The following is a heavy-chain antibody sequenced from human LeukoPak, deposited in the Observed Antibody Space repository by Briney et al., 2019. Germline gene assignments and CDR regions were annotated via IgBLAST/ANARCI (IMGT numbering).Heavy chain of an antibody. J-gene: IGHJ4*02. CDR2: IYTSGNT. Sequence: SETLSLTCTVSGGSISSYYWSWLRQPAGRGLEWIGRIYTSGNTNYNPSLKSRVTMSVDTSKNQFSLKVSSVTAADTAVYYCARGPSGASGHDYWGQGTLVTVSS. CDR1: GGSISSYY. V-gene: IGHV4-4*07. D-gene: IGHD3-10*01. CDR3: ARGPSGASGHDY.